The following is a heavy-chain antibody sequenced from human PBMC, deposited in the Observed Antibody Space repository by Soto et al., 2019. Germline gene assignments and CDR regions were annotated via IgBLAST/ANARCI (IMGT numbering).Heavy chain of an antibody. CDR3: GRGTSEYRWEQLTDGLDI. D-gene: IGHD1-26*01. Sequence: QVQLVQSGAEVKKPGASVKVSCKASGYTFTSYDINWVRQATGQGLEWMGWMNPNSGNTGYAQKFQSRVTMTRNTSIITANRELSSVRSEDSSVYYCGRGTSEYRWEQLTDGLDIWGQGTMVTVSS. CDR1: GYTFTSYD. J-gene: IGHJ6*02. CDR2: MNPNSGNT. V-gene: IGHV1-8*01.